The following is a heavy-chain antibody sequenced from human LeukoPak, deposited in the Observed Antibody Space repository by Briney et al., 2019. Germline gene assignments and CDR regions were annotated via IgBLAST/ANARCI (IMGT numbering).Heavy chain of an antibody. V-gene: IGHV4-34*01. D-gene: IGHD3-10*01. J-gene: IGHJ5*01. CDR1: GGSFSVYY. CDR3: ARAYGSGSYNRNWFES. Sequence: SQTLSITCAVYGGSFSVYYWTWILQPPGKGLEWNGEINHSGSTNYNPSLKSRVTISVDTSMNHFSLRLKSVTAAAPVVYYCARAYGSGSYNRNWFESWGQGSLVIVSA. CDR2: INHSGST.